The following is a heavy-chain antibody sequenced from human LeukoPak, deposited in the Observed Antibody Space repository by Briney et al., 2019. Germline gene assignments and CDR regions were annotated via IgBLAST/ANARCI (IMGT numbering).Heavy chain of an antibody. CDR2: IYNAATT. V-gene: IGHV4-4*08. D-gene: IGHD6-13*01. CDR1: GGSISNYY. CDR3: ARVTTAWYVIGY. Sequence: SETLSLTCAVSGGSISNYYWTWIRQPPGKGLEWLGFIYNAATTNYNPSLKSRVTISVDTSKNQFSLRLSSVAAADSAIYYCARVTTAWYVIGYWGQGALVTVSS. J-gene: IGHJ4*02.